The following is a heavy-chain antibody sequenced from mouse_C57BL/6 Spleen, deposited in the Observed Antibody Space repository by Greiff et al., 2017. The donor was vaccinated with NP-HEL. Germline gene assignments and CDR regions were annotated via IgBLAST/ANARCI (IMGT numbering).Heavy chain of an antibody. V-gene: IGHV1-80*01. Sequence: VKLQESGAELVKPGASVKISCKASGYAFSSYWMNWVKQRPGKGLEWIGQIYPGDGDTNYNGKFKGKATLTADKSSSTAYMQLSSLTSEDSAVYFCAREDYGRGYFDVWGTGTTVTVSS. CDR2: IYPGDGDT. D-gene: IGHD1-1*01. CDR1: GYAFSSYW. J-gene: IGHJ1*03. CDR3: AREDYGRGYFDV.